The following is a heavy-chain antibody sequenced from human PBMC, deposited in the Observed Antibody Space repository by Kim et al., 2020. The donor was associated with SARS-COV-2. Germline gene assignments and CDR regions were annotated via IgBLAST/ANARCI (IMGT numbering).Heavy chain of an antibody. CDR2: IKHSGST. J-gene: IGHJ6*03. Sequence: SETLSLTRAVYGGSFSGHYWNWIRQSPGKGLEWIGEIKHSGSTNYSPSLQSRVTMSLDRSKNQFSLKLRSVTAADTAVYYCARAKPYNWNYMYYYYYMDV. V-gene: IGHV4-34*01. D-gene: IGHD1-7*01. CDR3: ARAKPYNWNYMYYYYYMDV. CDR1: GGSFSGHY.